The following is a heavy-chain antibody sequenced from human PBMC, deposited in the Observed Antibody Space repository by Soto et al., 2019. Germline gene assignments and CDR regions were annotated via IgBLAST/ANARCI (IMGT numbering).Heavy chain of an antibody. V-gene: IGHV5-10-1*01. D-gene: IGHD2-2*01. CDR2: IDPSDSHT. CDR1: GYSFTGYW. CDR3: ARQRGYCSSTSCYEGSSSEY. Sequence: GESLKISCKGTGYSFTGYWISWVRQMPGRGLEWVGRIDPSDSHTYYSPSFQGHVTMSADKSISTAYLQWSSLKASDTAMYYCARQRGYCSSTSCYEGSSSEYWGQGTLVTVSS. J-gene: IGHJ4*02.